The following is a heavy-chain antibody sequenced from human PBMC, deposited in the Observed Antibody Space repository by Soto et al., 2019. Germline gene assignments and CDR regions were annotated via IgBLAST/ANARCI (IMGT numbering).Heavy chain of an antibody. J-gene: IGHJ5*02. V-gene: IGHV4-59*01. D-gene: IGHD1-20*01. CDR1: VGSLSTYY. CDR2: MSYSGSS. CDR3: ARTRITSTAATFDP. Sequence: ASETLSLTCTVSVGSLSTYYWSWIRQPPGKELEWIVYMSYSGSSNYNPSLKSRVTMSVDTSKNQVSLKLSSVTAADTAVYYCARTRITSTAATFDPWGQGTLVTVSS.